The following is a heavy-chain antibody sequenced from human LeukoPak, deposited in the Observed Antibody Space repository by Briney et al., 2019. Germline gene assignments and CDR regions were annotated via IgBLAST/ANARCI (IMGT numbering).Heavy chain of an antibody. CDR1: GFTFTTYA. D-gene: IGHD3-16*01. J-gene: IGHJ6*03. CDR3: AKGLKTGVGPYMGYHYYMDV. CDR2: ITGSGGSS. V-gene: IGHV3-23*01. Sequence: GGSLRLSCAASGFTFTTYAINWVRQAPGKGLEWVSTITGSGGSSYHADSVKGRFTISRDNSYNTVSLQMNGLRDEDTGVYYCAKGLKTGVGPYMGYHYYMDVWGKGATVTVSS.